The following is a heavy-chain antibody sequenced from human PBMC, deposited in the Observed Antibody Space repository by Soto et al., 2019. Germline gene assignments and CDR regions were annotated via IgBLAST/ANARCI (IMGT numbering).Heavy chain of an antibody. J-gene: IGHJ4*02. Sequence: QVQLVQSGAEVKKPGASVKVSCKTSGYTFIGYYLNWVRQAPGQGLAWMGWVNPHTGGTHYAQKFDGRVTMTRDTSTYTAYMELSGLKFDDTATYVCARVMAYEQQLVPFDYWGQGTLVTVSS. D-gene: IGHD6-13*01. CDR2: VNPHTGGT. V-gene: IGHV1-2*02. CDR1: GYTFIGYY. CDR3: ARVMAYEQQLVPFDY.